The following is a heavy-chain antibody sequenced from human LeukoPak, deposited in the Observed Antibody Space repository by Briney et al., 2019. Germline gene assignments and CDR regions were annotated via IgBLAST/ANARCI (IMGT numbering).Heavy chain of an antibody. CDR1: GYIFSNYY. CDR2: INLSAGST. CDR3: ARAYGSGLAFDI. D-gene: IGHD3-10*01. J-gene: IGHJ3*02. V-gene: IGHV1-46*01. Sequence: ASVKVSCKASGYIFSNYYMHWVRQAPGQGLEWMGIINLSAGSTSYAQKFQSRPTLTRDTSTSTLYMELSSLILDDTAAYYCARAYGSGLAFDIWGQGTMVTVSS.